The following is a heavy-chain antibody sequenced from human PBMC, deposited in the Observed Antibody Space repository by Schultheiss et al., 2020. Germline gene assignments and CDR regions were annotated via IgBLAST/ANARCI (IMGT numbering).Heavy chain of an antibody. J-gene: IGHJ3*02. Sequence: SETLSLTCTVSGGSISSYYWGWIRQPPGKGLEWIGYIYYSGSTNYNPSLKSRDTISVDTSKNQFSLKLSSVTAADTAVYYCASCSGGSCYSDAFDIWGRGTMVTVSS. CDR1: GGSISSYY. D-gene: IGHD2-15*01. CDR2: IYYSGST. V-gene: IGHV4-59*12. CDR3: ASCSGGSCYSDAFDI.